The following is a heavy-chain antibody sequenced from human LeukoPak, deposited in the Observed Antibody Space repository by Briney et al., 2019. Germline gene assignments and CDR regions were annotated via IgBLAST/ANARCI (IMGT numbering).Heavy chain of an antibody. CDR3: ARDPARGGNYLYNWFDP. J-gene: IGHJ5*02. CDR1: GGSISSSSYY. V-gene: IGHV4-39*02. CDR2: IYYSGST. Sequence: SETLSLTCTVSGGSISSSSYYWGWIRQPPGKGLEWIGSIYYSGSTYYNPSPKSRVTISVDTSNNRFSLKLRSVTAADTAVYYCARDPARGGNYLYNWFDPWGQGILVTVSS. D-gene: IGHD1-7*01.